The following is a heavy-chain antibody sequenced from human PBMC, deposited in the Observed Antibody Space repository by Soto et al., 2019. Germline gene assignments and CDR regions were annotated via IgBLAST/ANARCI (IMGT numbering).Heavy chain of an antibody. V-gene: IGHV2-5*02. J-gene: IGHJ4*02. CDR3: AYRRVWGVFVY. D-gene: IGHD3-10*01. CDR2: IYWDDDK. Sequence: QITLKESGPTLVKPTQTLTLTCTFSGFSLSTSGVGVGWIRQPPGKALEWLALIYWDDDKRYSPSLKSRLTITKDTSKNQVVLTMTNMDPVDTATYYWAYRRVWGVFVYWGQGTLVTVSS. CDR1: GFSLSTSGVG.